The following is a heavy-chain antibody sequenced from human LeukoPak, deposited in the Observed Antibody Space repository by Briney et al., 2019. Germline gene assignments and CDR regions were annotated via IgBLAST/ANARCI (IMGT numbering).Heavy chain of an antibody. V-gene: IGHV3-7*01. J-gene: IGHJ4*02. D-gene: IGHD1-26*01. Sequence: GGSLRLSCAASGFTFNTYWMSWVRQAPGKGLEWVANIKQDGSEKYYVDSVTGRFTISRDNAKNSLYLHMNSLRADDTAVYYCTRGGRGTSYYWQYWGQGTLVTVSS. CDR1: GFTFNTYW. CDR2: IKQDGSEK. CDR3: TRGGRGTSYYWQY.